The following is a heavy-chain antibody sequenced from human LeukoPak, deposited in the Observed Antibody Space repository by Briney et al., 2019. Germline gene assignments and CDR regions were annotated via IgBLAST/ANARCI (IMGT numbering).Heavy chain of an antibody. Sequence: ASVKVCCKASGYTFTSYDINCVRQATGQGLEWMGWMNPNSGNTSYAQKFQGRVTMTRNTAISTAYMELSSLRSEDTAVYYGARASLWSPGDYWGQGTLVTVSS. CDR3: ARASLWSPGDY. CDR2: MNPNSGNT. D-gene: IGHD3-10*01. CDR1: GYTFTSYD. V-gene: IGHV1-8*01. J-gene: IGHJ4*02.